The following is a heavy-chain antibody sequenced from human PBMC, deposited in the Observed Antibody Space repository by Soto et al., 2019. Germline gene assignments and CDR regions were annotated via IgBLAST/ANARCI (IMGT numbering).Heavy chain of an antibody. CDR3: ARDWGKQVGATSLDC. J-gene: IGHJ4*02. Sequence: QVQLVESGGGVVQPGRSLRLSCAASGFTFSSYGMHWVRQAPGKGLEWVAVIWYDGSNKYYADSVKGRFTISRDNSKNTLYLQMNSLRAEDTAVYYCARDWGKQVGATSLDCWGQGTLVTVSS. D-gene: IGHD1-26*01. V-gene: IGHV3-33*01. CDR1: GFTFSSYG. CDR2: IWYDGSNK.